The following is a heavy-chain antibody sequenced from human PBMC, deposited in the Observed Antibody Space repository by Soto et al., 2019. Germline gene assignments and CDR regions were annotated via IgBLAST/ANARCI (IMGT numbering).Heavy chain of an antibody. D-gene: IGHD3-16*02. CDR1: GGSISSYY. Sequence: PSETLSLTCTVSGGSISSYYWSWIRQPPGKGLEWIGYIYYSGSTNYNPSLKSRVTISVDTSKNQFSLKLSSATAADTAVYYCARSVPSYYYVWGSYRLNLGYYYGMDVWGQGTTVTVSS. J-gene: IGHJ6*02. V-gene: IGHV4-59*01. CDR3: ARSVPSYYYVWGSYRLNLGYYYGMDV. CDR2: IYYSGST.